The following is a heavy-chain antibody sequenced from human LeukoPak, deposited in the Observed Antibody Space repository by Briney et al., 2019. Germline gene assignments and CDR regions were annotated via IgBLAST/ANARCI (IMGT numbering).Heavy chain of an antibody. J-gene: IGHJ6*03. V-gene: IGHV1-2*02. CDR2: INPNSGGT. CDR1: GYTFTGYY. D-gene: IGHD5-12*01. CDR3: ASMSGYDYGGYYYYYMDV. Sequence: ASVKVSCKASGYTFTGYYMHWVRQAPGQGLEWMGWINPNSGGTNYAQKFQGRVTMTRDTSISTAYMELSRLRSDDTAVYYCASMSGYDYGGYYYYYMDVWGKGTTVTISS.